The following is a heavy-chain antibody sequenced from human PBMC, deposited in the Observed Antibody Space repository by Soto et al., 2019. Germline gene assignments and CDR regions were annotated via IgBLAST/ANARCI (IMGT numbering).Heavy chain of an antibody. J-gene: IGHJ6*02. CDR2: IYSGGST. Sequence: GGSLRLSCAASGFTVSSNYMSWVRQAPGKGLEWVSVIYSGGSTYYADSVKGRFTISRHNSKNTLYLQMNSLRAEDTAVYYCARAGYYDTPGWYYYGMDVWGQGTTVTVSS. CDR3: ARAGYYDTPGWYYYGMDV. CDR1: GFTVSSNY. V-gene: IGHV3-53*04. D-gene: IGHD3-22*01.